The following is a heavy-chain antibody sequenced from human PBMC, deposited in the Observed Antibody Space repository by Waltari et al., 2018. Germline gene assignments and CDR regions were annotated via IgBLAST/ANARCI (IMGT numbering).Heavy chain of an antibody. CDR3: ARILCDGSKCYNGLDV. CDR2: IKQDGTEK. Sequence: VQLVESGGGVIQSGGSLGLSWSALGFMFGPRLHDGVRQAPGKGLEWVANIKQDGTEKIYVDSVKGRFTILRDNAKNSLFLQMNSQRADDTGVYYCARILCDGSKCYNGLDVWGQGTAVTVSS. V-gene: IGHV3-7*01. J-gene: IGHJ6*02. D-gene: IGHD3-10*01. CDR1: GFMFGPRL.